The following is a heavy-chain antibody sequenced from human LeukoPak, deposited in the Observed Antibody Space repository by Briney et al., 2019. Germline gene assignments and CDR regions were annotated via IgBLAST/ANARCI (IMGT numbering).Heavy chain of an antibody. D-gene: IGHD3-10*01. V-gene: IGHV1-69*06. CDR1: GGTFNSYA. J-gene: IGHJ6*03. Sequence: ASVKVSCKASGGTFNSYAISWVRQAPGQGLEWMGGIIPMFGTAKYAQKFQGRVTITADKSTSTAYMELSSPRSEDTAVYYCARDLGYYYGSGDYYYYMDVWGKGTTVTVSS. CDR2: IIPMFGTA. CDR3: ARDLGYYYGSGDYYYYMDV.